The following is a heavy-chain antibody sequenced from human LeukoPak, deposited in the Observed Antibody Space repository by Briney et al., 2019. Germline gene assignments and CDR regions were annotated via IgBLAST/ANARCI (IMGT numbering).Heavy chain of an antibody. Sequence: PSETLSLTCTVSGGSISSYYWSWIRQPPGKGLEWIGYIYYSGSTNYNPSLKSRVTMSVDTSKNQFSLKLSSVTAADTAVYYCARVRIGVFDYWGQGTLVTVSS. CDR3: ARVRIGVFDY. CDR2: IYYSGST. D-gene: IGHD3-22*01. V-gene: IGHV4-59*01. CDR1: GGSISSYY. J-gene: IGHJ4*02.